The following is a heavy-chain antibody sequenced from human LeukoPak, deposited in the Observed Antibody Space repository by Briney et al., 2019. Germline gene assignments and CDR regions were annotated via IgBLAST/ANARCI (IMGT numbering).Heavy chain of an antibody. V-gene: IGHV3-74*01. Sequence: GGSLRLSCAASGFTFSSHWMHWVRQAPGKGLVWVTRISSDGRSTSYADSMKGRFTISRDNAKNTLYLQMSSLRAEDTAMYYCARISLSGWVNDHWGQGTLVTVSS. D-gene: IGHD6-19*01. CDR3: ARISLSGWVNDH. J-gene: IGHJ4*02. CDR2: ISSDGRST. CDR1: GFTFSSHW.